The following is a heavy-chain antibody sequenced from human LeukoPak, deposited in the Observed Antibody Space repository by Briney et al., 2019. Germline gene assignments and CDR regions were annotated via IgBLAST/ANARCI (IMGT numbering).Heavy chain of an antibody. CDR2: INPNSGGT. CDR1: GYTFIGYY. Sequence: ASVKVSCKASGYTFIGYYMHWVRQAPGQGLEWMGWINPNSGGTNYAQKFQGRVTMTRDTSISTAYMELSRLRSDDTAVYYCARESAYDFWSGRNNWFDPWGQGTLVTVSS. D-gene: IGHD3-3*01. CDR3: ARESAYDFWSGRNNWFDP. J-gene: IGHJ5*02. V-gene: IGHV1-2*02.